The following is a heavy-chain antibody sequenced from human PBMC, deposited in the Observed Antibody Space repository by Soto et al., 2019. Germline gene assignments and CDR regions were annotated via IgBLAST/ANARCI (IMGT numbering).Heavy chain of an antibody. Sequence: PGGSLRLSCAASGFTFSSYSMNWVRQAPGKGLEWVSSISSSSSYIYYADSVKGRFTISRDNAKNSLYLQMNSLRAEDTAVYYCARSRIKLAVAGPNKCFDYWGQGTLVTVSS. CDR1: GFTFSSYS. CDR2: ISSSSSYI. D-gene: IGHD6-19*01. J-gene: IGHJ4*02. CDR3: ARSRIKLAVAGPNKCFDY. V-gene: IGHV3-21*01.